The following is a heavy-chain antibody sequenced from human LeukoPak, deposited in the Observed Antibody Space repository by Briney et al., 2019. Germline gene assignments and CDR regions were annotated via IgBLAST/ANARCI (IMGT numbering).Heavy chain of an antibody. CDR2: IYYSGST. CDR3: ARALVGATGNWFDP. J-gene: IGHJ5*02. Sequence: SETLSLTCTVSGGSISSHYWSWIRQPPGKGLEWIGYIYYSGSTNYNPSLKSRVTISVDTSKNQFSLKLSSVTAADTAVYYRARALVGATGNWFDPWGQGTLVTVSS. CDR1: GGSISSHY. V-gene: IGHV4-59*11. D-gene: IGHD1-26*01.